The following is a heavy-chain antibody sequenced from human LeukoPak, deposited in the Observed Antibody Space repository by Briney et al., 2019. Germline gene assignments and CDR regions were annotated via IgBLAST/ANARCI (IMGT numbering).Heavy chain of an antibody. D-gene: IGHD5-18*01. CDR3: ARDNGHSYGNYYYYYMDV. CDR2: ISSSGSTI. CDR1: GFTFSDYY. J-gene: IGHJ6*03. V-gene: IGHV3-11*04. Sequence: GGSLRLSCAASGFTFSDYYMSWIRQAPGKGLEWVSYISSSGSTIYYADSVKGRFTISRDNAKDSLYLQMNSLRDEDTAVYYCARDNGHSYGNYYYYYMDVWGKGTTVTISS.